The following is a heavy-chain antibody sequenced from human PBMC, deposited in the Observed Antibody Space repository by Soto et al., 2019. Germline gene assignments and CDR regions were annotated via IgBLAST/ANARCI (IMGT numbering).Heavy chain of an antibody. Sequence: QVQLVQSGAEVKKPASSVKVSCKASGGTFNNYPITWVRQAPGEGLEWMGGSIPIFGTANYAQNFQGRVTIRVDESTSTGYMELSSLRSEDTAVYYCARGRGYSGDDHYYYFDMDVWGQGTTVTVSS. CDR1: GGTFNNYP. CDR3: ARGRGYSGDDHYYYFDMDV. V-gene: IGHV1-69*01. D-gene: IGHD5-12*01. CDR2: SIPIFGTA. J-gene: IGHJ6*02.